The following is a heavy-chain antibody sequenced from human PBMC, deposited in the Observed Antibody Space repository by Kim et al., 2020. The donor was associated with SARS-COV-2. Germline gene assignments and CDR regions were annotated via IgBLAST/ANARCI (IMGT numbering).Heavy chain of an antibody. V-gene: IGHV3-30*02. Sequence: EKSKFYADSVKGRFTSSRDNSQNVLYLQMNSVRGEDTAVYYCAKESDAFDIWGQGTLVTVSS. CDR3: AKESDAFDI. J-gene: IGHJ3*02. CDR2: EKSK.